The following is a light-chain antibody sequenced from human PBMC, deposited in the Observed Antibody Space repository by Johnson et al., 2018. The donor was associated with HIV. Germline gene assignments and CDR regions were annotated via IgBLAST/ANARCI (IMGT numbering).Light chain of an antibody. CDR3: GTWDSSLRAEAV. V-gene: IGLV1-51*02. CDR1: SSNIGKNY. Sequence: QSVLTQPPSVSAAPGQMVSISCSGSSSNIGKNYVSWYQQFPGTAPKLLIHENKKRPSGIPDRFSGSKSGTSATLDLTGLQTGDEADYYCGTWDSSLRAEAVFGSGTKVTVL. J-gene: IGLJ1*01. CDR2: ENK.